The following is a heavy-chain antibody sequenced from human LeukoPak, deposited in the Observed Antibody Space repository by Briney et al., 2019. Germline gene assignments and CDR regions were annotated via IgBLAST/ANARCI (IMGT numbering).Heavy chain of an antibody. CDR3: ASGKRGTSSDY. Sequence: GGSLRLSCAASGFPFSSHWMYWVPHAPGKALVWVSRISGDGSSATYADAVKGRFNISRDNADNTQYLQMNSLGAEDTAVYYCASGKRGTSSDYWGQGVPVTVSS. CDR1: GFPFSSHW. CDR2: ISGDGSSA. D-gene: IGHD1-26*01. J-gene: IGHJ4*02. V-gene: IGHV3-74*01.